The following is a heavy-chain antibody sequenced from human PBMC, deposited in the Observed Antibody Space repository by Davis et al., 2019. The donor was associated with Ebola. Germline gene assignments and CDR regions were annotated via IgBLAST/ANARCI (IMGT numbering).Heavy chain of an antibody. CDR2: ISASGGRT. Sequence: PGGSLRLSCAASGFTFSSNVMSWVRQAPGKGLEWVSSISASGGRTYYADSVKGRFTIARDNSKNTLYLQMNSLRAEDTALYYCAKDLGGCAGANNLGGCAGATHDDWGQGTLVTVSS. J-gene: IGHJ4*02. D-gene: IGHD1-26*01. CDR3: AKDLGGCAGANNLGGCAGATHDD. V-gene: IGHV3-23*01. CDR1: GFTFSSNV.